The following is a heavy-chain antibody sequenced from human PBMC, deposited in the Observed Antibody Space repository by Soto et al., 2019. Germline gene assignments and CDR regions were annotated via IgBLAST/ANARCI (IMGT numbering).Heavy chain of an antibody. CDR2: INHSGST. V-gene: IGHV4-34*01. CDR3: ARRYCSGGSCDHFDY. D-gene: IGHD2-15*01. J-gene: IGHJ4*02. CDR1: GGTFSGYY. Sequence: PSETLSLTCAVYGGTFSGYYWSWIRQPPGKGLEWIGEINHSGSTNYNPSLKSRVTISVDTSKNQFSLKLSSVTAADTAVYYCARRYCSGGSCDHFDYWGQGTLVTVSS.